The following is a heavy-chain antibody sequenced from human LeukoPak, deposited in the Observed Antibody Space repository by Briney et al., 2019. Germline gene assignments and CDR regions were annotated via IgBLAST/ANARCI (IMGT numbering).Heavy chain of an antibody. CDR2: INHSGST. J-gene: IGHJ5*02. CDR1: GGSFSGYY. Sequence: SETLSLTCAVYGGSFSGYYWSWIRQPPGKGLEWIGEINHSGSTNYNPSLKSRVTISVDTSKNQFSLKLSSVTAADTAVYYCARIRIAARPFDPWGQGTLVTVSS. D-gene: IGHD6-6*01. CDR3: ARIRIAARPFDP. V-gene: IGHV4-34*01.